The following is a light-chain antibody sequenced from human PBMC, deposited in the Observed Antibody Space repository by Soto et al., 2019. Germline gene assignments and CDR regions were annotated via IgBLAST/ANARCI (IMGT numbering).Light chain of an antibody. Sequence: EIVLTQSPGTLSLSPGERATLSCRASQSVSRSYLAWYQQKPGHAPRLLIYGASSRATGIPDRFSGSGSGTDSTLTISRLVPEDFEVYYCQQYGSSPFTLGQGTRLVIK. CDR3: QQYGSSPFT. CDR1: QSVSRSY. CDR2: GAS. V-gene: IGKV3-20*01. J-gene: IGKJ5*01.